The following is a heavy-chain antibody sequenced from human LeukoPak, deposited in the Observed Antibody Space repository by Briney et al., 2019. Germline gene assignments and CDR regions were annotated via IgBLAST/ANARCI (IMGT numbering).Heavy chain of an antibody. D-gene: IGHD1-26*01. CDR1: GFTFSSYA. J-gene: IGHJ4*02. CDR3: AKGTVGAKY. V-gene: IGHV3-23*01. Sequence: GGSLRLSCAASGFTFSSYAMSWVRQAPGKGLEWVSAISGSGGSTYYADSVKGRFTISRDNAKNSLYLQMNSLRVDDTAVYYCAKGTVGAKYWGQGTLVIVSS. CDR2: ISGSGGST.